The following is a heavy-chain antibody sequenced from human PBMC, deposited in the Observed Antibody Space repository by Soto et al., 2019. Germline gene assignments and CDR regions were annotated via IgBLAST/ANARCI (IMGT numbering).Heavy chain of an antibody. CDR1: GFTFSSYA. V-gene: IGHV3-23*01. CDR3: AKARADYYESSGYPVDY. CDR2: ISGSGGST. J-gene: IGHJ4*02. D-gene: IGHD3-22*01. Sequence: EVQLLESGGGLVQPGGSLRLSCAASGFTFSSYAMSWVRQAPGKGLEWVSAISGSGGSTYYADSVKGRFTISRDNSKNTLYLQMNSLRAEHTAVHYCAKARADYYESSGYPVDYWGQGPLVTVSS.